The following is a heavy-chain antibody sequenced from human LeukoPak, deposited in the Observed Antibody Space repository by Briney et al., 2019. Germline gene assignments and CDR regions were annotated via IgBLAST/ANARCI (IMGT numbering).Heavy chain of an antibody. CDR3: ARDLKGYYYMDV. CDR2: IIPIFGTA. Sequence: ASVKVSCKASGGTFSSYAISWVRQAPGQGLEWMGGIIPIFGTANYAQKFQGRVTITTDESTSTAYMELSSLRSEDTAVYYCARDLKGYYYMDVWGKGTTVTVYS. D-gene: IGHD3-9*01. J-gene: IGHJ6*03. CDR1: GGTFSSYA. V-gene: IGHV1-69*05.